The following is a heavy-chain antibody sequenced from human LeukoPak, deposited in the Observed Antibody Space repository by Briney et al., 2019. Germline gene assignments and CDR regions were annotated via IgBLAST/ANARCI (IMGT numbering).Heavy chain of an antibody. CDR1: GFSLGSHP. CDR2: ITGSGDYT. J-gene: IGHJ4*02. CDR3: ARGVMAARLYYFDY. D-gene: IGHD2-21*01. V-gene: IGHV3-23*01. Sequence: GGSLRLSCAASGFSLGSHPMNWVRQAPGKGLEWVSGITGSGDYTYYIDSVQGRFTISRDNSKNMLFLQMNSVRAEDTAVYYCARGVMAARLYYFDYWGRGILVTVSS.